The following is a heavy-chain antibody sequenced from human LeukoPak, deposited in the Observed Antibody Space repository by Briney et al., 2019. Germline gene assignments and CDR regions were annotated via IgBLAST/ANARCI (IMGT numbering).Heavy chain of an antibody. D-gene: IGHD3-3*01. J-gene: IGHJ4*02. CDR2: IKKDGSEK. Sequence: GGSLRLSCVASGFSLSSFWMNWVRQAPGKGLEWVASIKKDGSEKHYVDSVKARFTISRDNAKNSLYLQMSSLRAEDTAVYYCATDRGWRTSGYYLYYFEYWGQGTLVTYSS. CDR1: GFSLSSFW. V-gene: IGHV3-7*01. CDR3: ATDRGWRTSGYYLYYFEY.